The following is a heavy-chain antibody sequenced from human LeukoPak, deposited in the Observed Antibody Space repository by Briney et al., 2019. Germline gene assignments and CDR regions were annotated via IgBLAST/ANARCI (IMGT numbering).Heavy chain of an antibody. CDR2: ISWNRGSI. D-gene: IGHD3-16*02. CDR1: LFTLDDYA. Sequence: SLRLSCAASLFTLDDYAMHWVRQAPGKGLEWVSGISWNRGSIGYADSVKGRFTVSRDNAKISLYLHMNSLRAEETALYYCTKDNGWGSDQDYFLYYGMYVWGQGTTVTVSS. V-gene: IGHV3-9*01. CDR3: TKDNGWGSDQDYFLYYGMYV. J-gene: IGHJ6*02.